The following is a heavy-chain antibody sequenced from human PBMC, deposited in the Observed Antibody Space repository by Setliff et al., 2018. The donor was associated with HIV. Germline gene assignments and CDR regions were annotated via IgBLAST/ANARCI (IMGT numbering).Heavy chain of an antibody. J-gene: IGHJ6*03. CDR2: IYFSGTT. CDR1: GGSVSGYY. Sequence: SETLSLTCTVSGGSVSGYYWTWIRQPPGKGLEWIGHIYFSGTTNYNPPLQSRVTMSVDTSKNQFSLTLTSVTAADTAVYYCARQDGALTGRYFYYYMNVWGKGTTVTVSS. CDR3: ARQDGALTGRYFYYYMNV. V-gene: IGHV4-59*08. D-gene: IGHD3-9*01.